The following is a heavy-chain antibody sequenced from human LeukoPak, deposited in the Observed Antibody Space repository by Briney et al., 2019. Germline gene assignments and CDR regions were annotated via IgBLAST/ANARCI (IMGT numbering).Heavy chain of an antibody. J-gene: IGHJ3*02. CDR3: VLGRRDAFDI. Sequence: GGSLRLSCAASGFTFSSYGMHWVRQAPGKGLEWVAFIRYDGCNKYYADSVKGRFTISRDNSKNTLYLQMNSLRAEDTAVYYCVLGRRDAFDIWGQGTMVTVSS. V-gene: IGHV3-30*02. D-gene: IGHD3-10*01. CDR2: IRYDGCNK. CDR1: GFTFSSYG.